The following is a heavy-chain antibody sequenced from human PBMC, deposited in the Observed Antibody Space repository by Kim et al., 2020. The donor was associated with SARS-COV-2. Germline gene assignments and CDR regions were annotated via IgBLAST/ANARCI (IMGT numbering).Heavy chain of an antibody. Sequence: GGSLRLSCAASGFTFSDYYMSWIRQAPGKGLEWVSYISSSSSYTNYADSVKGRFTISRDNAKNSLYLQMNSLRAEDTAVYYCARDLGGYYYDSSGYDNWFDPWGQGTLVTFSS. V-gene: IGHV3-11*05. CDR2: ISSSSSYT. D-gene: IGHD3-22*01. CDR1: GFTFSDYY. CDR3: ARDLGGYYYDSSGYDNWFDP. J-gene: IGHJ5*02.